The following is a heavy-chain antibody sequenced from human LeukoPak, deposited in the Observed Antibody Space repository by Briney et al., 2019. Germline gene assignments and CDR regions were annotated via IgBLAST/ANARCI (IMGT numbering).Heavy chain of an antibody. Sequence: GGSLRLSCTASGFTFSSHALSWVRQVPGSGPEWVSAITGSGGTTYYADSVKGRFTISRDNFKNTLYLQMNSLRAEDTAVYYCSTSTYRSGSSGCWGQGTLVTVSS. V-gene: IGHV3-23*01. CDR3: STSTYRSGSSGC. CDR1: GFTFSSHA. D-gene: IGHD6-19*01. CDR2: ITGSGGTT. J-gene: IGHJ4*02.